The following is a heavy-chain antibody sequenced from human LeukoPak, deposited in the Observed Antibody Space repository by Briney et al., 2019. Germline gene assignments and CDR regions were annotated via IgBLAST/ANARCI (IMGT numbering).Heavy chain of an antibody. CDR1: GGSISSYY. CDR2: IYYSGST. CDR3: ARDKGIAAAGYGMDV. Sequence: SETLSLTCTVSGGSISSYYWSWIRQPPGKGLEWIGYIYYSGSTNYNPSLKSRVTISVDTSKNRFSLKLSSVTAADTAVYYCARDKGIAAAGYGMDVWGQGTTVTVSS. D-gene: IGHD6-13*01. J-gene: IGHJ6*02. V-gene: IGHV4-59*01.